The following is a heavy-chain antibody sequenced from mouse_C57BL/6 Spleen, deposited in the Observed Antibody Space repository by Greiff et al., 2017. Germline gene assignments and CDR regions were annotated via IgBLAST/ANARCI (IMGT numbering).Heavy chain of an antibody. D-gene: IGHD1-1*01. J-gene: IGHJ2*01. CDR3: ARNASTVVGYYFDY. V-gene: IGHV7-1*01. CDR2: SRNKANDYTT. CDR1: GFTFSDFY. Sequence: EVKLVASGGGLVQSGRSLRLSCATSGFTFSDFYMEWVRQAPGKGLEWIAASRNKANDYTTEYSASVKGRFIVSRDTSQSILYLQMNALRAEDTASYYCARNASTVVGYYFDYWGQGTTLTVSS.